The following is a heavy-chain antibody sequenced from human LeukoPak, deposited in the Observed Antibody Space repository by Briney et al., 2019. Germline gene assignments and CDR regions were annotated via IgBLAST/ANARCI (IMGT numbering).Heavy chain of an antibody. V-gene: IGHV1-69*05. Sequence: ASVKVSCKASGGTFSSYAISWVRQAPGQGLEWMGGIIPIFGTANYAQKFQGRVTMTRDTSISTAYMELSRLRSDDTAVYYCARDGSSSSGPDYWGQGTLVTVSS. J-gene: IGHJ4*02. CDR2: IIPIFGTA. CDR1: GGTFSSYA. CDR3: ARDGSSSSGPDY. D-gene: IGHD6-6*01.